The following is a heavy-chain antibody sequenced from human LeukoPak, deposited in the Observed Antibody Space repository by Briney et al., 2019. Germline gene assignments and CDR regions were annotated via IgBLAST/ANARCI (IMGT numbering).Heavy chain of an antibody. CDR3: AKTRPLDSSSWSHGDY. V-gene: IGHV3-23*01. D-gene: IGHD6-13*01. J-gene: IGHJ4*02. Sequence: GGSLRLSCAASGFTFRRYAISWVAQAPGKGLGWVSAFIGSGDSTYYGDSVKGRFTISRDNSKNTLYLQMNSLRAEDTAVYYCAKTRPLDSSSWSHGDYWGQGTLVTVSS. CDR2: FIGSGDST. CDR1: GFTFRRYA.